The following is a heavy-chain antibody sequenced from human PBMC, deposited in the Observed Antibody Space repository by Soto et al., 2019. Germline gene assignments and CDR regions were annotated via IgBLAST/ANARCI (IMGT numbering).Heavy chain of an antibody. D-gene: IGHD3-3*01. V-gene: IGHV3-33*01. J-gene: IGHJ6*02. CDR3: ARDTIFGVVIYYYGMDV. CDR1: GFTFSSYG. Sequence: QVQLVESGGGVVQPGRSLRLSCAASGFTFSSYGMHWVRQAPGKGLEWVAVIWYDGSNKYYADSVKGRFTISRDNSKNTLYLQMNSLTAEDTAVYYCARDTIFGVVIYYYGMDVWGQGTTVTVSS. CDR2: IWYDGSNK.